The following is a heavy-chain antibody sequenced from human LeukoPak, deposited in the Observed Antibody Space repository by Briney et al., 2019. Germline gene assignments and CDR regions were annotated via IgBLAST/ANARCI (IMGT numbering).Heavy chain of an antibody. D-gene: IGHD6-13*01. CDR1: GGTVTSSTYF. J-gene: IGHJ5*02. V-gene: IGHV4-39*07. CDR2: ISYSGAT. Sequence: SETLSLTCTLSGGTVTSSTYFWGWIRQPPGKGLEWIGSISYSGATYYNPSLKSRVSMSVHTSKNQFSLKLSSVTAADTAVYYCAREGQPYNWFDPWGQGTLVTVSS. CDR3: AREGQPYNWFDP.